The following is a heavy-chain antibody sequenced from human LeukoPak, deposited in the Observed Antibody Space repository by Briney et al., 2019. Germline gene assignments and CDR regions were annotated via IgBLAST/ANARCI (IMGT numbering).Heavy chain of an antibody. Sequence: ASVKVSCKASGYTFTSYDINWVRQATGQGLEWGGWMSPNSDNTGYAQKFQGRVTITRNTSISTAYMELSSLRSEDTAVYYCARPPIWISSPSNWFDPWGQATLPTVPS. D-gene: IGHD1-1*01. CDR1: GYTFTSYD. J-gene: IGHJ5*02. CDR3: ARPPIWISSPSNWFDP. V-gene: IGHV1-8*03. CDR2: MSPNSDNT.